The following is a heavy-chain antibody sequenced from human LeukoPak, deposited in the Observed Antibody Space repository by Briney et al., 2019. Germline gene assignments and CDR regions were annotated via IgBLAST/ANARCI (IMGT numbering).Heavy chain of an antibody. Sequence: SVKVSCKASGGTFSSYAISWVRQAPGQGLEWMGGIIPIFGTANYAQKFQGRVTITADESTSTAYMELSSLRSEDTAVYYCARDQGYCGGDCYSTFDYWGQGTLVSVSS. D-gene: IGHD2-21*02. CDR2: IIPIFGTA. CDR3: ARDQGYCGGDCYSTFDY. J-gene: IGHJ4*02. V-gene: IGHV1-69*13. CDR1: GGTFSSYA.